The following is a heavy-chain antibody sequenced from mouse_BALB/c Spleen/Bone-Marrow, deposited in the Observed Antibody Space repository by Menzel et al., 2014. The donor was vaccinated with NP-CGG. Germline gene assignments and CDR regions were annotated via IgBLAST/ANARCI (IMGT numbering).Heavy chain of an antibody. Sequence: DVKLQESGPGLVKPSQTVSLTCTVTGISITTGNYRWSWIRQFPGNKLEWIGYIYNSGTITYNPSLTSRTTITRDTSKNQFFLEMNSLAAEDTATYYCARELYYFDYWGQGTTLTVSS. J-gene: IGHJ2*01. CDR1: GISITTGNYR. CDR3: ARELYYFDY. V-gene: IGHV3-5*02. CDR2: IYNSGTI.